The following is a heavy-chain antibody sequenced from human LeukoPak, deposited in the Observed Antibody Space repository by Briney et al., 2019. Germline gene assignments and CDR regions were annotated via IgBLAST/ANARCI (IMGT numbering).Heavy chain of an antibody. CDR1: GVTFSNDW. Sequence: QPGGSLRLSCAASGVTFSNDWMHGVRQAPGKGVRXXSRIPNDGSSPTYADSVKGRFTISRDNAKNTVYLQMNSLRAEDTAVYYCVRWHLATAGAFNWGQGTLVTVSS. CDR3: VRWHLATAGAFN. CDR2: IPNDGSSP. J-gene: IGHJ4*02. V-gene: IGHV3-74*01. D-gene: IGHD6-13*01.